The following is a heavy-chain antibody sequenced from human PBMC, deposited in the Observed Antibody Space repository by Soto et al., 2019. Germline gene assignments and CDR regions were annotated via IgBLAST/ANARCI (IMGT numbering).Heavy chain of an antibody. Sequence: SGPTLVNPTQTLTLTCTFSGFSLSTSGVGVGWIRQPPGKALEWPALIYWNDDKRYSPSLKSRLTITKDTSKNQVVLTMTNMDPVDTATYYCAHSSGVVIIPVNWFDPWGQGTLVTVSS. CDR1: GFSLSTSGVG. D-gene: IGHD3-3*01. CDR3: AHSSGVVIIPVNWFDP. V-gene: IGHV2-5*01. CDR2: IYWNDDK. J-gene: IGHJ5*02.